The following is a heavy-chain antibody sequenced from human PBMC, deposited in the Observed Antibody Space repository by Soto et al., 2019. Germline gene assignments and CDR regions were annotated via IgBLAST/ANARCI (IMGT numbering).Heavy chain of an antibody. CDR3: AAGDGLPRYY. D-gene: IGHD3-16*01. V-gene: IGHV4-30-2*01. Sequence: QLQLQESGSGLVKPSQTLSLTCAVSGGSISSGGYSWSWIRQPPGKGLEWIGYIYHSGSTYYNPSLKSRVXIXXDRSKNQFPLKLSSVTAADTAVYYCAAGDGLPRYYWGQGTLVTVSS. J-gene: IGHJ4*02. CDR1: GGSISSGGYS. CDR2: IYHSGST.